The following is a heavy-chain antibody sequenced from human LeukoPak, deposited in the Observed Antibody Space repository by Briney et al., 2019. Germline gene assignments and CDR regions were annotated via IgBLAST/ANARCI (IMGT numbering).Heavy chain of an antibody. D-gene: IGHD6-19*01. J-gene: IGHJ4*02. CDR3: AKDQGQEWLARDYFDY. Sequence: PGGSLRLSCAASGFTFSSYAMSWVRQAPGKGLEWVSAISESGGYTKYADPVKGRFTISRDNSKNTLYLQMNSLRAEDTAVYYCAKDQGQEWLARDYFDYWGQGTLVTVSS. CDR2: ISESGGYT. V-gene: IGHV3-23*01. CDR1: GFTFSSYA.